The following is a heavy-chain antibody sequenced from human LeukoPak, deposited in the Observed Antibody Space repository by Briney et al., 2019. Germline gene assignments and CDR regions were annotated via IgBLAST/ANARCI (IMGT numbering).Heavy chain of an antibody. V-gene: IGHV1-2*02. D-gene: IGHD1-1*01. CDR3: AREMRPATTTLVAY. CDR2: INPNSGNT. J-gene: IGHJ4*02. CDR1: GYIFTGYW. Sequence: ASVKVSCKASGYIFTGYWIHWVRQAPGQGLEWMGFINPNSGNTKYAQNFQGRVTMTRDTSISTAYMELSSLTADDTAVYYCAREMRPATTTLVAYWGQGTLVTVSS.